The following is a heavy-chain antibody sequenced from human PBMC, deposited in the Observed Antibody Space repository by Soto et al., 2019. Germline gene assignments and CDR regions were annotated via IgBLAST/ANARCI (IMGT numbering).Heavy chain of an antibody. CDR1: GGSISSSSYY. D-gene: IGHD6-6*01. CDR2: IYYSGST. Sequence: TSETLSLTCTVSGGSISSSSYYWGWIRRPPGKGLEWIGSIYYSGSTYYNPSLKSRVTISVDTSKNQFSLKLSSVTAADTAVYYCATGTSIAARPRYPGYYYGMDVWGQGTTLTVSS. J-gene: IGHJ6*02. V-gene: IGHV4-39*01. CDR3: ATGTSIAARPRYPGYYYGMDV.